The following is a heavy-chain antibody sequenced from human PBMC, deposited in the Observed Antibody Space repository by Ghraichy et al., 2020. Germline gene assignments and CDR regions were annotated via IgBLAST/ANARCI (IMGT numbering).Heavy chain of an antibody. CDR3: ARVGAGDYDFWGGAGYYGMDV. J-gene: IGHJ6*02. CDR1: GDSISSHY. Sequence: SETLSLTCTVSGDSISSHYWTWIRQPPGKGLEWIGYIYDNERTKYNPSLKSRITMSVDTSTNQFSLKVTSVTAADTAVYYCARVGAGDYDFWGGAGYYGMDVWGQGATVTVSS. D-gene: IGHD3-3*01. CDR2: IYDNERT. V-gene: IGHV4-59*11.